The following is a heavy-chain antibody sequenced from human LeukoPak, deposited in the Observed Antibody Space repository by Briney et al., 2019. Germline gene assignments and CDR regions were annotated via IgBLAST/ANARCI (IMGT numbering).Heavy chain of an antibody. V-gene: IGHV3-30*04. J-gene: IGHJ3*02. CDR2: ISYDGSNK. D-gene: IGHD3-3*01. CDR1: GFTFSSYA. Sequence: GGSLRLSCAASGFTFSSYAMHWVRQAPGKGLEWVAVISYDGSNKYYADSVKGRFTISRDNSKNTLYLQMNSLRAEDTAVYYCARGPTYYDFWSGQHVDAFDIWGQGTMVTVSS. CDR3: ARGPTYYDFWSGQHVDAFDI.